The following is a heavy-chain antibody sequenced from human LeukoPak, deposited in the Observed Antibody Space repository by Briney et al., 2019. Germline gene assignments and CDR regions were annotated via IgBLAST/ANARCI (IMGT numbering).Heavy chain of an antibody. J-gene: IGHJ4*02. D-gene: IGHD3-22*01. V-gene: IGHV4-59*01. CDR2: IYYSGST. CDR1: GGSISSYY. Sequence: SETLSLTCTVSGGSISSYYWSWSRQPPGKGLEWIGYIYYSGSTNYNPSLKSRVTISVDTSKNQFSLKLSSVTAADTAVYYCERVTPYYYDSSGYVSGGNFDYWGQGTLVTVSS. CDR3: ERVTPYYYDSSGYVSGGNFDY.